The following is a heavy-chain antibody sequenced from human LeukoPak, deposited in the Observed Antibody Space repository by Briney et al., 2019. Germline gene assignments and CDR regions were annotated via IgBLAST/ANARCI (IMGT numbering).Heavy chain of an antibody. V-gene: IGHV4-59*01. CDR3: ARSITSSWYGDFQH. D-gene: IGHD6-13*01. Sequence: KASETLSLTCTVSGXSMSGYFGSWIRQPPGKGLEWIGYIYYSGSTNYNPSLKSRVTISVDTSKNQFSLKLSSVIAADTAVYYCARSITSSWYGDFQHWGQGTLVTVSS. CDR1: GXSMSGYF. CDR2: IYYSGST. J-gene: IGHJ1*01.